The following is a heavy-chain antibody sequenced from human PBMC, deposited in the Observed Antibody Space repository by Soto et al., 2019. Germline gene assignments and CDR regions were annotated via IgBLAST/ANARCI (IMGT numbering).Heavy chain of an antibody. CDR1: GYTFTSYG. J-gene: IGHJ6*03. CDR3: AREAVLLWFGELFDYYYMAV. CDR2: ISAYNGNT. V-gene: IGHV1-18*01. D-gene: IGHD3-10*01. Sequence: QVQLVQSGAEVKKPGASVKVSCKASGYTFTSYGISWVRQAPGQGLEWMGWISAYNGNTKYAQKLQGRVTMTTDTSTSTAYMELRSLRSDDTAVYYCAREAVLLWFGELFDYYYMAVWGKGTTVTVSS.